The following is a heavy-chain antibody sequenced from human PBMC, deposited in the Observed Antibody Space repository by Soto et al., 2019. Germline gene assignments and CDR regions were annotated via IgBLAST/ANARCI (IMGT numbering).Heavy chain of an antibody. CDR3: AAPPRY. Sequence: SETLSLTCTVSGGSISSFYWSWIRQPPGKGLEWIGYIDYSGSTNHNPSLKSRVTISVDTSKNQFSLKLTSVTAADTAVYYCAAPPRYWGQGTLVTVS. V-gene: IGHV4-59*01. CDR2: IDYSGST. CDR1: GGSISSFY. D-gene: IGHD6-6*01. J-gene: IGHJ4*02.